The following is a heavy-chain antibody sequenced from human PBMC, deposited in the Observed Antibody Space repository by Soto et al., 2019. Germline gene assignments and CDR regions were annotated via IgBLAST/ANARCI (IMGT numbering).Heavy chain of an antibody. CDR3: AHIGVSRWFDF. V-gene: IGHV2-5*02. CDR1: GFSLSTRGVG. CDR2: IYWDDDK. Sequence: QITLKESGPPLVKPTQTLTLTCTFSGFSLSTRGVGVGWIRQPPGKALEWLALIYWDDDKRYSPSLKTRLTXTXXTSKNQVVLTLTNMDPVDTATYSCAHIGVSRWFDFCGQGTLVTVSS. J-gene: IGHJ4*02. D-gene: IGHD6-13*01.